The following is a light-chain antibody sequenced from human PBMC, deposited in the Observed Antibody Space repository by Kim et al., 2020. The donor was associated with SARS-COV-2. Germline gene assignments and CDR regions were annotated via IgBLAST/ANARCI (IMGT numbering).Light chain of an antibody. CDR3: ATRDDSLSAWL. CDR2: RNN. Sequence: ELTQPPSVSGTPGQRVTISCSGSSSNVGTNYVYWYQRLPGTAPTLLIYRNNQRPSGVPDRFSGSKSGTSASLAISGLRSEDEADYYCATRDDSLSAWLFGGGTQLTVL. V-gene: IGLV1-47*01. J-gene: IGLJ3*02. CDR1: SSNVGTNY.